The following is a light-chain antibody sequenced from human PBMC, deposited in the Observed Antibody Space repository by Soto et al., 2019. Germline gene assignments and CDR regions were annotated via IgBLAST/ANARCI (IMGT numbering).Light chain of an antibody. V-gene: IGLV2-8*01. CDR3: SSYGGYNNVV. J-gene: IGLJ1*01. CDR1: MRDVGGYNY. CDR2: EVN. Sequence: QSVLTQPASVSGSAGQSITIFCSGTMRDVGGYNYVSWFQQHPGKAPKLIIHEVNQRPSGVPDRFSGSKSGNTASLTVSGLQAEDEGTYYCSSYGGYNNVVFGTGTKVTVL.